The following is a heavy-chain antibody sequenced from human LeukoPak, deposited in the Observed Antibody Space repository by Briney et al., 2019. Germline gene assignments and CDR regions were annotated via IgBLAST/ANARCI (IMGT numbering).Heavy chain of an antibody. Sequence: SESLSLTCTVSGGSISSYYWSWIRQPAGKGLEWIGRIYASGNTNYNPSLKSRVTMSVDTSKNLFALKLSSVTAADTAVYYCARQGVATAIDYWGQGTLVTVSS. CDR2: IYASGNT. V-gene: IGHV4-4*07. D-gene: IGHD2-21*02. CDR1: GGSISSYY. J-gene: IGHJ4*02. CDR3: ARQGVATAIDY.